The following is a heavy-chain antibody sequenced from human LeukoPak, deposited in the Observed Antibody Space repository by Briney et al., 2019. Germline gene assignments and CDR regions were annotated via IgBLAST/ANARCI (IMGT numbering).Heavy chain of an antibody. D-gene: IGHD2-2*01. V-gene: IGHV3-23*01. Sequence: GGSLRLSCAASGFTFSSYGMSWVRQAPGKGLEWVSAISGSGGSTYYADSVKGRFTISRDNSKNTLYLQMNSLRAEDTAVYYCAKRYCSSTSCSTYYYYMDVWGKGTTVTISS. CDR1: GFTFSSYG. J-gene: IGHJ6*03. CDR2: ISGSGGST. CDR3: AKRYCSSTSCSTYYYYMDV.